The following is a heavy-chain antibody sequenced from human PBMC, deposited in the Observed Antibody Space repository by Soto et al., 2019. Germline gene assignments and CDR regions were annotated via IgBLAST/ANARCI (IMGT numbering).Heavy chain of an antibody. CDR3: AASIFYYGMDV. Sequence: XESLKIYLQGSGYTFTNYLLVWVRQMPGKGLEWMGIIYPGDSDTKYNPSFQGQVTISADKSITTTYLQWSSLKASDTAIYYCAASIFYYGMDVWGQGTTVTVS. CDR1: GYTFTNYL. V-gene: IGHV5-51*01. CDR2: IYPGDSDT. J-gene: IGHJ6*02.